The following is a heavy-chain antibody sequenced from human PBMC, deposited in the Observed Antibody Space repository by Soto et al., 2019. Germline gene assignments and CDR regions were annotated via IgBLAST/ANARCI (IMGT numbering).Heavy chain of an antibody. J-gene: IGHJ4*02. CDR2: IFYTGST. D-gene: IGHD3-9*01. Sequence: LSLTCTVSGGPFSRGGYYWSWIRQHPGKGLECIGYIFYTGSTYYNPTLKSRVTMSVDTSKRQFSLNLSSLQTEDTAVYYCTREYYDIVTGYYSFDYWGQGTPVTVSS. CDR3: TREYYDIVTGYYSFDY. CDR1: GGPFSRGGYY. V-gene: IGHV4-31*03.